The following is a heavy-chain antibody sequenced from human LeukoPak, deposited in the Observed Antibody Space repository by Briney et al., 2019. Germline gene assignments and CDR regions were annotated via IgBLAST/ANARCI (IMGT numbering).Heavy chain of an antibody. V-gene: IGHV3-33*01. CDR1: GFTFSSYG. D-gene: IGHD2-2*02. CDR2: IWYDGSNK. CDR3: ARDTIYCFDY. J-gene: IGHJ4*02. Sequence: GRSLRLSCAASGFTFSSYGMHWVRQAPGKGLEWVAVIWYDGSNKYYADSVKGRFTISRDNAKNSLYLQMNSLRDEDTAVYYCARDTIYCFDYWGQGTLVTVSS.